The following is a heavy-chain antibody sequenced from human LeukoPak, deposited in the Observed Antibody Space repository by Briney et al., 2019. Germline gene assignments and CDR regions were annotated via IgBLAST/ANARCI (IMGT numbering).Heavy chain of an antibody. CDR1: GFTFSSYA. CDR3: ANRGAYCGGDCYNYFDY. Sequence: PGGSLRLSCAASGFTFSSYAMSWVRQAPGKGLEWVSATSGSGGSTYYADSVKGRFTISRDNSKNTLYLQMNSLRAEDTAVYYCANRGAYCGGDCYNYFDYWGQGTLVTVSS. V-gene: IGHV3-23*01. CDR2: TSGSGGST. D-gene: IGHD2-21*02. J-gene: IGHJ4*02.